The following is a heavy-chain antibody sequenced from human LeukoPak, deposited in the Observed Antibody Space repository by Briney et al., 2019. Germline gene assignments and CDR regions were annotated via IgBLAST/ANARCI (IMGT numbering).Heavy chain of an antibody. CDR3: ARESGELRDY. V-gene: IGHV4-39*02. D-gene: IGHD1-26*01. CDR1: GGSISSSSYY. J-gene: IGHJ4*02. Sequence: SETLSLTCTVSGGSISSSSYYWGWIRQPPGKGLEWIGNIYHSGSTYYSPSLKSRVTISVDTSKNHFSLKLSSVTAADTAVHYCARESGELRDYWGQGTLVTVSS. CDR2: IYHSGST.